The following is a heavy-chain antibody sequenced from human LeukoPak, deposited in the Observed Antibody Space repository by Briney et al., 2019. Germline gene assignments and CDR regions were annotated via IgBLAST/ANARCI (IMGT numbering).Heavy chain of an antibody. V-gene: IGHV1-58*01. Sequence: VASVKVSCKASGFTFPSSGVQWVRQARGQRLEWIGWIVVGSGNTNYAQKFQERVTITRDMSTSTAYMELSSLRSEDTAVYYCAKQLGYCSDGSCYFPYWGQGTLVTVSS. CDR1: GFTFPSSG. CDR2: IVVGSGNT. J-gene: IGHJ4*02. D-gene: IGHD2-15*01. CDR3: AKQLGYCSDGSCYFPY.